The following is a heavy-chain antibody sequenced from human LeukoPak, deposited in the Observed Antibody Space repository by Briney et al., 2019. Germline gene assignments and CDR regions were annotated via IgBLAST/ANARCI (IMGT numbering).Heavy chain of an antibody. Sequence: GGSLRLSCAASGVTFSSYWMHWVRQAPGKGLVWVSRINSDGSSTSYADSVKGRFTISRDNAKNTLYLQMNSLRAEDTAVYYCARVISGWTLKDYWGQGTLVTVSS. CDR3: ARVISGWTLKDY. CDR1: GVTFSSYW. J-gene: IGHJ4*02. D-gene: IGHD6-19*01. V-gene: IGHV3-74*01. CDR2: INSDGSST.